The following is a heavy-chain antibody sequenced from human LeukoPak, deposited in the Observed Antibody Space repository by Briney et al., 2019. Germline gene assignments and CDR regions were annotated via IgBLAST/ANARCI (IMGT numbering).Heavy chain of an antibody. V-gene: IGHV3-30*03. CDR1: GFTFSSYG. Sequence: GGSLRLSCAASGFTFSSYGMHWVRQAPGKGLEWVAVISYDGSNKYYADSVKGRFTISRDNSKNTLYLQMNSLRAEDTAVYYCATTLTAMALHYYYGMDVWGKGTTVTVSS. J-gene: IGHJ6*04. CDR2: ISYDGSNK. D-gene: IGHD5-18*01. CDR3: ATTLTAMALHYYYGMDV.